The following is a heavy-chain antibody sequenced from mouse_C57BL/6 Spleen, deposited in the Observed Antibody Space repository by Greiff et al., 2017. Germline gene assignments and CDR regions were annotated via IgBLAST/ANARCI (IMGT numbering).Heavy chain of an antibody. CDR2: IRNKANGYTT. CDR3: ARYRDHPGAMDY. CDR1: GFTFTDYY. V-gene: IGHV7-3*01. Sequence: EVKVVESGGGLVQPGGSLSLSCAASGFTFTDYYMSWVRQPPGKALEWLGFIRNKANGYTTEYSASVKGRFTISRDNSQSILYLQMNALRAEDSATYYCARYRDHPGAMDYWGQGTSVTVSS. J-gene: IGHJ4*01.